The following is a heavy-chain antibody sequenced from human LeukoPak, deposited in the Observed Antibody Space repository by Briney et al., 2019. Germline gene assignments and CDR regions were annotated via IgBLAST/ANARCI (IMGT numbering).Heavy chain of an antibody. J-gene: IGHJ3*02. CDR1: GFSISSYW. CDR3: VRHAYYVFDI. D-gene: IGHD3-10*01. V-gene: IGHV3-7*01. CDR2: IKKQGSEK. Sequence: GGSLRLSCEASGFSISSYWMTWVRQAPGKGLEWVANIKKQGSEKYYVDSVKGRFTIARDNAKNSLYLQMNNLRAEDTAMYYCVRHAYYVFDIWGQGTIVTVSS.